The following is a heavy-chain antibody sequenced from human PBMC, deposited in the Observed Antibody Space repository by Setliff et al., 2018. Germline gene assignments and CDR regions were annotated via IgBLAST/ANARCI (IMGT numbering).Heavy chain of an antibody. D-gene: IGHD5-12*01. CDR2: ISLYDGHT. V-gene: IGHV1-18*04. J-gene: IGHJ4*02. CDR1: GYPFVGYF. CDR3: ARGNPAERYEY. Sequence: ASVKVSCKASGYPFVGYFIYWMRQAPGQGLEWMGFISLYDGHTNYAQNFQGRLTVTTDTSTSTAYMELSSLRFDDTAVYYCARGNPAERYEYWGQGTLVTVSS.